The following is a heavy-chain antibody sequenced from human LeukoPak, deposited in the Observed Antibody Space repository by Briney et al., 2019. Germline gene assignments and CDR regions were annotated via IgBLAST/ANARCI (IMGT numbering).Heavy chain of an antibody. V-gene: IGHV3-30*18. CDR3: AKDRRVRGVITPYGMDV. CDR2: ISYDGSNK. Sequence: PGRSLRLSCAASGFTFSSYGMHWVRQAPGKGLEWVAVISYDGSNKYYADSVKGRFTISRDNSKNTLYLQMNSLRAEDTAVYYCAKDRRVRGVITPYGMDVWGKGTTVTVSS. J-gene: IGHJ6*04. CDR1: GFTFSSYG. D-gene: IGHD3-10*01.